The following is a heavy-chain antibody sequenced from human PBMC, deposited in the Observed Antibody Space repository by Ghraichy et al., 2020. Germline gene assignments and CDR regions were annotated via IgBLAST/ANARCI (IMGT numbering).Heavy chain of an antibody. CDR2: IDWDDDK. V-gene: IGHV2-70*11. J-gene: IGHJ4*02. D-gene: IGHD5-18*01. CDR1: GFSLSTSGMC. CDR3: ARCGYSYGSDYFDY. Sequence: TLSLTLTCTFSGFSLSTSGMCVSWIRQPPGKALEWLARIDWDDDKYYSTSLKTRLTISKDTSKNQVVLTMTNMDPVDTATYYCARCGYSYGSDYFDYWGQGTLVTVSS.